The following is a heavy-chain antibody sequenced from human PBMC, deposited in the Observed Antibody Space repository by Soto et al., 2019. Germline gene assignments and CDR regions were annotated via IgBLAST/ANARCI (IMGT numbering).Heavy chain of an antibody. CDR3: ASQQRDSISPYYSTFDY. J-gene: IGHJ4*02. D-gene: IGHD3-22*01. CDR1: GFTFSTFG. Sequence: PGRSLRLPCGASGFTFSTFGMNWVRQAPGRGLEWVSTISGSGISTYYADSVKGRFTISRDNSKNTVHLQMNSLRAEDTAVYYCASQQRDSISPYYSTFDYWGQGALVTVSS. V-gene: IGHV3-23*01. CDR2: ISGSGIST.